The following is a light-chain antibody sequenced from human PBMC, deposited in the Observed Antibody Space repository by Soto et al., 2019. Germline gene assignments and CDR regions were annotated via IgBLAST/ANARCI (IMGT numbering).Light chain of an antibody. CDR1: SSDVGGYDY. J-gene: IGLJ1*01. CDR2: EVS. V-gene: IGLV2-14*01. CDR3: SSYTSSSTDV. Sequence: QSALTQPASVSGSPGQSITISCTGTSSDVGGYDYVSWYQHHPGKAPKLTIYEVSNRPSGVSNRFSGSKSGNTASLTISGLRAEDEAEYYCSSYTSSSTDVFGTGTKVTVL.